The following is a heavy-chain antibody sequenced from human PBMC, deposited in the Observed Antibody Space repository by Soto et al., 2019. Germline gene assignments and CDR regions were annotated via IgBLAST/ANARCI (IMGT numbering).Heavy chain of an antibody. D-gene: IGHD1-1*01. CDR1: GYAFTTYG. Sequence: QVHLVQSGAEVKKPGASVKVSCKGSGYAFTTYGITWVRQAPGQGLERMGWISAHNGNTNYAQKLQGRVTVTRDTSSSTACMRMRSLRSVDTAVYYCARGRYGDYWGQGALVTVSS. V-gene: IGHV1-18*01. CDR3: ARGRYGDY. CDR2: ISAHNGNT. J-gene: IGHJ4*02.